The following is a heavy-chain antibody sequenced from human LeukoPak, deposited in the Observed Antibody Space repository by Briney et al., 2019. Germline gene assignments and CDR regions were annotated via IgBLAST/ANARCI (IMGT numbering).Heavy chain of an antibody. J-gene: IGHJ3*02. Sequence: SETLSLTCTVSGGSISSGDYYWSWIRQPPGKGLEWIGYIYYSGSTYYNPSPKSRVTISVDTSKNQFSLKLSSVTAADTAVYYCARDRTVGATLDAFDTWGQGTMVTVSS. CDR1: GGSISSGDYY. V-gene: IGHV4-30-4*08. CDR2: IYYSGST. CDR3: ARDRTVGATLDAFDT. D-gene: IGHD1-26*01.